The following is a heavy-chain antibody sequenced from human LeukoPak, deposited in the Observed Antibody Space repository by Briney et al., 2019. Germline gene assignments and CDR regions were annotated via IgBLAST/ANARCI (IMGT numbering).Heavy chain of an antibody. D-gene: IGHD3-3*01. CDR3: ARVVYYDFWSGYSWFSGWFDP. Sequence: PSETLSLTCTVSGGSISSGGYYWSWIRQHLGKGLEWIGYIYYSGSTYYNPSLKSRVTISVDTSKNQFSLKLSSVTAADTAVYYCARVVYYDFWSGYSWFSGWFDPWGQGTLVTVSS. CDR1: GGSISSGGYY. V-gene: IGHV4-31*03. CDR2: IYYSGST. J-gene: IGHJ5*02.